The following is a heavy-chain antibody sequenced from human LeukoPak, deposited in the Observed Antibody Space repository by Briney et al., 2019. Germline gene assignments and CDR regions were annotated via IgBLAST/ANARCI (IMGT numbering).Heavy chain of an antibody. CDR1: GFTFSIYS. Sequence: PGGSLRLSCAASGFTFSIYSMNWVRHAPGKGLEWVSSISSSSSYIYYADSVKGRFTISRDNAKNSLYLQMNSLRDEDTAVYYCARTYYYGSGSYYRWGQGTLVTVSS. CDR3: ARTYYYGSGSYYR. CDR2: ISSSSSYI. J-gene: IGHJ4*02. D-gene: IGHD3-10*01. V-gene: IGHV3-21*01.